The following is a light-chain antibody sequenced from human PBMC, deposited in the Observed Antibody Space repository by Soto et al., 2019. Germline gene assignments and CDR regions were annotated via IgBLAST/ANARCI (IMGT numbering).Light chain of an antibody. CDR3: QSYDSSLSRL. CDR1: SSNIGAGYD. J-gene: IGLJ2*01. CDR2: GNS. V-gene: IGLV1-40*01. Sequence: QSVLTQPPSVSGAPGQRVTISCTGSSSNIGAGYDVHWYQQLPGTAPKLLIYGNSNRPSGVPDRVSGSKSGTSASLAITGLLAEDEADYSCQSYDSSLSRLFGGGTTLTVL.